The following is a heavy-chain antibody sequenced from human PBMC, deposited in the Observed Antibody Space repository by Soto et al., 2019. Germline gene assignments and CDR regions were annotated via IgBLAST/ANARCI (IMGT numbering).Heavy chain of an antibody. J-gene: IGHJ3*02. V-gene: IGHV4-59*01. D-gene: IGHD6-19*01. CDR3: ARVLVGNGWYGVFDI. CDR1: GGTIVPYC. Sequence: SVTKSLTCSVAGGTIVPYCLTWIRKTTGKGLEWIGCIHYSGTTKYNSSLNSRVTISPGPSRSQFSLNLMSVTAADTAVYYCARVLVGNGWYGVFDIWGRGTMVTVSS. CDR2: IHYSGTT.